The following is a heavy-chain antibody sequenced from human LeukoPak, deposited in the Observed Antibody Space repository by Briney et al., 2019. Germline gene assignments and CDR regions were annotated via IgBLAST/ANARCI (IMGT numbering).Heavy chain of an antibody. CDR2: ISAYNGNT. CDR1: GYTFTSYG. CDR3: ARSAGYSYNYGENAFDI. Sequence: ASVKVSCKASGYTFTSYGISWVRQAPGQGHEWMGWISAYNGNTNYAQKLLGRVTMTTDTSTSTAYMELRSLRSDDTAVYYCARSAGYSYNYGENAFDIWGQGTVVTVSS. J-gene: IGHJ3*02. V-gene: IGHV1-18*01. D-gene: IGHD5-18*01.